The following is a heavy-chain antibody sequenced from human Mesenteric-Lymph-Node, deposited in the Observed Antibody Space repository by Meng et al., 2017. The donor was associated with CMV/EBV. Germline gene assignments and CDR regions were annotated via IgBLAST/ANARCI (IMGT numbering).Heavy chain of an antibody. CDR1: GFSFTEYW. J-gene: IGHJ5*02. CDR3: ARKGKDSHNIRYFDP. Sequence: GESLKISCKGSGFSFTEYWIAWVRQMPGKGLEWMGIIYPEDADIRYSPAFQGQVTISADRSISTAYLQLHSLRASDTAFYYCARKGKDSHNIRYFDPWGQGTLVTVSS. CDR2: IYPEDADI. D-gene: IGHD1-1*01. V-gene: IGHV5-51*01.